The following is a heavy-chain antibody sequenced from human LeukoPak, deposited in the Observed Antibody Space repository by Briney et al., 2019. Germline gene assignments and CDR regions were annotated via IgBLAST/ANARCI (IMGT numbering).Heavy chain of an antibody. Sequence: SETLSLTCTVSGDSVSSNARYWGWVRQPPGKGLEWIGTIYYSGTTYYNPSLKSRVTISVDTSKNQFSLTVYSVTAADTAVYYCASTGTNVRYYFDSWGQGTLVTVSS. J-gene: IGHJ4*02. D-gene: IGHD1-7*01. CDR3: ASTGTNVRYYFDS. CDR1: GDSVSSNARY. V-gene: IGHV4-39*07. CDR2: IYYSGTT.